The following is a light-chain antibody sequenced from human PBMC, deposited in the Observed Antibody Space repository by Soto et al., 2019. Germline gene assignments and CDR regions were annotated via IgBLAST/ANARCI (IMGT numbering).Light chain of an antibody. CDR1: QGINNY. J-gene: IGKJ4*01. V-gene: IGKV1-9*01. Sequence: DIQLTQSPSFLSASVGDRVTITCRASQGINNYLAWYQQRSGKAPKLLIYAASTLQSGVPSRFSGSGSGTEFTLTISSLLPEDFATYYCQQLNSYPRSFGGGTKVDIK. CDR2: AAS. CDR3: QQLNSYPRS.